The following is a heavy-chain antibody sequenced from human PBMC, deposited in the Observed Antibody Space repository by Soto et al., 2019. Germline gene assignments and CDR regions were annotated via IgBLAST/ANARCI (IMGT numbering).Heavy chain of an antibody. CDR2: IWHDGSDI. V-gene: IGHV3-33*01. CDR1: GFTFSSSV. Sequence: QMHLVVSGGGVVQPGRSLRLSCAGSGFTFSSSVMHWVRQAPGKGLEWLAVIWHDGSDISYGESVRGRFTVSRDNSRNTLYLQMDNVRDEDTALYFCARDGPATASSYFLDYWGQGTRVTVSS. D-gene: IGHD2-21*02. CDR3: ARDGPATASSYFLDY. J-gene: IGHJ4*02.